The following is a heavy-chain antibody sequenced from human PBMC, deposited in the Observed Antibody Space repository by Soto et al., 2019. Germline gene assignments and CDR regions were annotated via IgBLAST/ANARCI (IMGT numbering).Heavy chain of an antibody. V-gene: IGHV3-33*01. CDR2: IWYDGSNK. CDR1: GFTFSSYG. D-gene: IGHD3-3*01. CDR3: ARDGGRITIFGVVPTDDYGTDV. Sequence: GGSLRLSCAASGFTFSSYGMHWVRQAPGKGLEWVAVIWYDGSNKYYADSVKGRFTISRDNSKNTLYLQMNSLRAEDTAVYYCARDGGRITIFGVVPTDDYGTDVWGQGTTVTVSS. J-gene: IGHJ6*02.